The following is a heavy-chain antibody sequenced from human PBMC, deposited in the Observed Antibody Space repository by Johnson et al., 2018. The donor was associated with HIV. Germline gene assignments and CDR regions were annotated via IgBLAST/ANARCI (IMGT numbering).Heavy chain of an antibody. CDR2: ISYDGSNK. CDR1: GFIFSNYA. Sequence: QVQLVESGGGVVQRGRSLRLSCAASGFIFSNYAMHWVRQAPGKGLEWVVIISYDGSNKKYADSVKGRFTISRDNSKNTLYLQMNSLRVEDTAVYYCAKDIRLVSAYYDILSGTSFDAFDIWGQGTMVTVSS. CDR3: AKDIRLVSAYYDILSGTSFDAFDI. V-gene: IGHV3-30-3*01. D-gene: IGHD3-9*01. J-gene: IGHJ3*02.